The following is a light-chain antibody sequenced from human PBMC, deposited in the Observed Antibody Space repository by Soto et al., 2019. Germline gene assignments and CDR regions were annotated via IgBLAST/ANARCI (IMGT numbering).Light chain of an antibody. Sequence: QPVLTQSPSASASLGASVKLTCTLSSGHSSYAIAWHQQQPEKGPRYLLKLNSDGSHSKGDGIPDRFSGSSSGAERYLTISSLQSQDEADYYCQTWGTGMVFGGGTKGTVL. J-gene: IGLJ2*01. V-gene: IGLV4-69*01. CDR1: SGHSSYA. CDR2: LNSDGSH. CDR3: QTWGTGMV.